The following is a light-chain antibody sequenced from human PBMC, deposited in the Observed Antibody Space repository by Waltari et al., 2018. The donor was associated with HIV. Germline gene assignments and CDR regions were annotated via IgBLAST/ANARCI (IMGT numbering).Light chain of an antibody. J-gene: IGLJ3*02. V-gene: IGLV2-23*01. CDR3: CSYAGTNWV. Sequence: QSALTQPASVSGSPGQSITISCTGTSSDVGSYNIVSWYQQHPGKAPKLMIYEGSKRPSGVSNRFSGFKSGNTASLTISGLQAEDEADYYCCSYAGTNWVFGGGTKLTVL. CDR2: EGS. CDR1: SSDVGSYNI.